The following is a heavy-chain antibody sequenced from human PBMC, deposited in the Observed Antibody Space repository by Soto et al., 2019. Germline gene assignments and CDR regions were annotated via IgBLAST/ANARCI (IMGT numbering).Heavy chain of an antibody. CDR2: IIPVFGTP. V-gene: IGHV1-69*06. D-gene: IGHD6-13*01. Sequence: QVQLEQSGSEVKKSGSSVKVSCKASGYSFSSHAITWVRQAPGQGLEWMGGIIPVFGTPSYAQKFQGRVTISADKSTNTSDLELSSLRSEDTAVYYCARGGALSTSWYWGDGLDSWGQGTQVTV. J-gene: IGHJ4*02. CDR3: ARGGALSTSWYWGDGLDS. CDR1: GYSFSSHA.